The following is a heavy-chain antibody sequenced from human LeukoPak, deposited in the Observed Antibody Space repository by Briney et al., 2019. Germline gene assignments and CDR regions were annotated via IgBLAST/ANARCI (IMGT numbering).Heavy chain of an antibody. D-gene: IGHD5-18*01. CDR3: ARDGIQLGYTDV. Sequence: GGSLRLSCAASGFTFSSHEMKWVRQAPGKGLEWISYISTSGSSIYYADSVKGRFTISRDNAKNSLYLQMNSLRAEDTAVYYCARDGIQLGYTDVWGKGTTVTVSS. CDR2: ISTSGSSI. V-gene: IGHV3-48*03. CDR1: GFTFSSHE. J-gene: IGHJ6*03.